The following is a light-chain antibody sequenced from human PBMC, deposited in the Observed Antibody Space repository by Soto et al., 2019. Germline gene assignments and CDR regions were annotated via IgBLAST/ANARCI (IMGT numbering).Light chain of an antibody. J-gene: IGKJ3*01. CDR3: QQRSNWSFT. CDR2: DAS. V-gene: IGKV3-11*01. CDR1: QSVSSY. Sequence: EIVLTQSPATLSLSPGERATLSCMASQSVSSYLAWYQQKPGQAPRLLLYDASNRAPGIPARFSGSGSGTDFTLTISSLEPEDFAVYYCQQRSNWSFTFGPGTKVDIK.